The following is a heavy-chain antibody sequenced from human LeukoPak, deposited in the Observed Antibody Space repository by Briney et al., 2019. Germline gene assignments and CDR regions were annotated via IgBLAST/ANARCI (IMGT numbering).Heavy chain of an antibody. CDR3: ARDVGGRTPFKY. Sequence: PGRSLTLSCTVSGFTFGNYGLTWFRQAPGKGLEWVGFIQSKPAGETTKYAASVEGRFTISRDDPKSIAYLQMNSLKTEDTGVYYCARDVGGRTPFKYWGQGTLLTVSS. J-gene: IGHJ4*02. CDR2: IQSKPAGETT. V-gene: IGHV3-49*03. D-gene: IGHD2-15*01. CDR1: GFTFGNYG.